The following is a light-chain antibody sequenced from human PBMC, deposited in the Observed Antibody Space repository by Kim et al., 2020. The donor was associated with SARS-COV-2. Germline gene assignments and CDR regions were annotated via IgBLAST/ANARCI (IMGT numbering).Light chain of an antibody. Sequence: QSVLTQPPSASGSPGQSVTISCTGTSSDVGGYNYVSWYQQHPGKPPKLMIYEVTKRASGVPDRFSGSKSGNTASLTVSGLQGDDEADYYCTSYADSNTYVFGTGTKVTVL. V-gene: IGLV2-8*01. CDR1: SSDVGGYNY. CDR3: TSYADSNTYV. CDR2: EVT. J-gene: IGLJ1*01.